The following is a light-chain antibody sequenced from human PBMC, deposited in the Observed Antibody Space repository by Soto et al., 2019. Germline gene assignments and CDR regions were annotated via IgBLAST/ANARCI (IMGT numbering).Light chain of an antibody. V-gene: IGLV2-14*01. CDR3: NSYTSSSTLYV. Sequence: QSALTQPASASGSPGQSITISCTGTSSDIGTYNYVSWYQQHPGKAPKLMLYEVSNRPSGVSNRFFGSKSGNTASLTISWLQAEDEADYFCNSYTSSSTLYVFGTGTKLTVL. CDR1: SSDIGTYNY. CDR2: EVS. J-gene: IGLJ1*01.